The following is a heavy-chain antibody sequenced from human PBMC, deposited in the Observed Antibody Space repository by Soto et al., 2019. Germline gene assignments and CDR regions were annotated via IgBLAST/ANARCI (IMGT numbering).Heavy chain of an antibody. D-gene: IGHD6-19*01. CDR2: ISSSSSTI. J-gene: IGHJ4*02. CDR3: ARDGKVAGFAY. CDR1: GFTFSSYS. Sequence: EVQLVESGGGLVQPGGSLRLSCAASGFTFSSYSMNWVRQAPGKGLEWVSYISSSSSTIYYADSVKGRFTMSRDNAKNSMYIQMNSLRAEDTAVYYCARDGKVAGFAYWGQGTLVTVSS. V-gene: IGHV3-48*01.